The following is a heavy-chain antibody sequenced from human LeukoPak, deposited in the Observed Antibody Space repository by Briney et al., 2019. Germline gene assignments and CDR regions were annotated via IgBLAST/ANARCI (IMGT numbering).Heavy chain of an antibody. J-gene: IGHJ6*02. CDR2: ISAYNGNT. Sequence: ASVKVSCKASGYTFISYGISWVRQAPGQGLEWMGWISAYNGNTNYAQKLQGRVTMTTDTSTSTAYMELRSLRSDDTAVYYCARDLVAYGDYVGPYHYYGMDVWGQGTTVTVSS. CDR1: GYTFISYG. V-gene: IGHV1-18*01. D-gene: IGHD4-17*01. CDR3: ARDLVAYGDYVGPYHYYGMDV.